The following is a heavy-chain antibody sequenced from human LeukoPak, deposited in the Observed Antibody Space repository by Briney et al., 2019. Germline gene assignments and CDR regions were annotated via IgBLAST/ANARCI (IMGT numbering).Heavy chain of an antibody. CDR1: GGSISSSNYY. D-gene: IGHD3-10*01. CDR3: ARRNYGSGSYPRSFDY. CDR2: INHSGST. J-gene: IGHJ4*02. Sequence: PSETLALPCTVSGGSISSSNYYWSWIRQPPGKGLEWIGEINHSGSTNYNPSLKSRVTISVDTSKNQFSLKLNSVTAADTAVYYCARRNYGSGSYPRSFDYWGQGTLVTVSS. V-gene: IGHV4-39*07.